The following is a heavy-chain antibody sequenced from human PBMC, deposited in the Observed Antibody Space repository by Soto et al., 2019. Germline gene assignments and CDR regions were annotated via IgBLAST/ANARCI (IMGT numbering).Heavy chain of an antibody. CDR1: GYIFTGFY. J-gene: IGHJ6*02. CDR2: INPNSGGT. Sequence: QVQLVQSGAEVKKPGASVKVSCKTSGYIFTGFYMHWVRQAPGQGLEWMGWINPNSGGTNYPQKFRDRVTMTRDTSIGTAYMELSSLRSDDKDVYYCARDRVDYRSFHYGMDVWGQGTTVTVSS. CDR3: ARDRVDYRSFHYGMDV. V-gene: IGHV1-2*02. D-gene: IGHD4-17*01.